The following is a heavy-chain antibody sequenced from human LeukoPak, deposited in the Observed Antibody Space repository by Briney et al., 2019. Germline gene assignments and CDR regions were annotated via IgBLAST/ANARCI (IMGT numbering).Heavy chain of an antibody. D-gene: IGHD6-13*01. CDR1: GFTFSSYA. CDR3: ATSVRAAGTTGVAAFDY. V-gene: IGHV3-23*01. CDR2: ISGSGGST. Sequence: GGSLRLSCAASGFTFSSYAMSWVRQAPGKGLEWVSAISGSGGSTYYADSVKGRFTISRDNSKNTLYLQMNSLRAEDTAVYYCATSVRAAGTTGVAAFDYWGQGTLVTVSS. J-gene: IGHJ4*02.